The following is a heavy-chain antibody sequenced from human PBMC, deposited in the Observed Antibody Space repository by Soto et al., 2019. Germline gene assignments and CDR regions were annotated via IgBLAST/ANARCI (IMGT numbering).Heavy chain of an antibody. V-gene: IGHV5-51*01. CDR1: GYNFTSYW. J-gene: IGHJ4*02. CDR3: AREHPTYYYGSGSYFLPDY. D-gene: IGHD3-10*01. Sequence: GESLKISCKGSGYNFTSYWIGWVRQMPGKGLEWMGIIYPGDSDTRYSPSFQGQVTISADKSISTAYLQWSSLKASDTAMYYCAREHPTYYYGSGSYFLPDYWGQGTLVTVSS. CDR2: IYPGDSDT.